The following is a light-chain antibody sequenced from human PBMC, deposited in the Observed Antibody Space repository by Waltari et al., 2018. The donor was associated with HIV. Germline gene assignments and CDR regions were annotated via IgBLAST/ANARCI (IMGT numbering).Light chain of an antibody. CDR2: DVS. CDR3: SSYTGTIKL. Sequence: SCTGTSSDIGRYVSWYQQHPGQAPRLMVFDVSQRPSGISARFSGSKSGSTASLTISGLQTDDEADYFCSSYTGTIKLFGGGTKLTVL. CDR1: SSDIGRY. J-gene: IGLJ3*02. V-gene: IGLV2-14*03.